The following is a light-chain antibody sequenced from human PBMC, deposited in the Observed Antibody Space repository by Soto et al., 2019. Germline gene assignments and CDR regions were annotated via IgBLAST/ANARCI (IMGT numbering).Light chain of an antibody. Sequence: AIRMTQSPSSFSASTGDRVTITCRASQAISSDLAWYQQKPGKAPKLLIYAASTLQSGVPSRFSGSGSGTDFTLPISCLQSEDFATYYCQQYYGIPYTFGQGTKLEIK. J-gene: IGKJ2*01. CDR2: AAS. CDR1: QAISSD. CDR3: QQYYGIPYT. V-gene: IGKV1-8*01.